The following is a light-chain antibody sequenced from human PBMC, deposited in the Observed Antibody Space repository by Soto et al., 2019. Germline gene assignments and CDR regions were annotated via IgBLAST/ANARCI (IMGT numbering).Light chain of an antibody. Sequence: EIVLTQSPGTLSLSPWHRATLSCRASQSVSSNLAWYQQKPGQAPRLLIYGASTRATGIPARFSGSGSGTEFTLTISSLQSEDFAVYSCQQYNNWPPLTFGGGTKVDIK. V-gene: IGKV3-15*01. CDR3: QQYNNWPPLT. CDR1: QSVSSN. J-gene: IGKJ4*01. CDR2: GAS.